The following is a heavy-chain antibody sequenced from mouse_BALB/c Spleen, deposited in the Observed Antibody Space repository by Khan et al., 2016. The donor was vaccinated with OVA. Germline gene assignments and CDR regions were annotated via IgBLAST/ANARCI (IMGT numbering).Heavy chain of an antibody. D-gene: IGHD2-14*01. V-gene: IGHV2-6-4*01. CDR2: IWGGGGT. CDR1: GFSLSRYN. CDR3: ARAYYRYDCYYAMDY. Sequence: VELVESGPGLVAPSQSLSITCTVSGFSLSRYNIHWVRQPPGKGLEWLGMIWGGGGTDYNSTLKSRLSISKDNSMSQVFLKMNSLQTDDSAMYYCARAYYRYDCYYAMDYWGQGTSVTVSS. J-gene: IGHJ4*01.